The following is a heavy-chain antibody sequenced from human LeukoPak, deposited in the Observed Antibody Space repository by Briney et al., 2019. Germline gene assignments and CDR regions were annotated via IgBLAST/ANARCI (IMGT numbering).Heavy chain of an antibody. V-gene: IGHV1-46*01. J-gene: IGHJ6*03. Sequence: ASVKVSCKASGYTFTMYAINWVRQAPGQGLEWMGWINPNSGGTNYAQKFQGRVTMTRDMSTSTVYMELSSLRSEDTAVYYCARDHRIQGNYYYYMDVWGKGTTVTVSS. D-gene: IGHD5-18*01. CDR1: GYTFTMYA. CDR2: INPNSGGT. CDR3: ARDHRIQGNYYYYMDV.